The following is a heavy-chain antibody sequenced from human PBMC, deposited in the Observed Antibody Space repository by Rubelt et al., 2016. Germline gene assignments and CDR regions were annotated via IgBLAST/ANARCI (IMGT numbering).Heavy chain of an antibody. D-gene: IGHD3-3*01. CDR3: ATIGLEWLLEDY. J-gene: IGHJ4*02. V-gene: IGHV1-24*01. Sequence: QVQLVQSGAEVKKPGASVKVSCKVSGYTLTELSMHWVRQAPGKGLEWMGGFDPEDGETIYAQKFQGRVTMTEATATDTAYMELSSLRSEDTAVYYCATIGLEWLLEDYWGQGTLVTVSS. CDR2: FDPEDGET. CDR1: GYTLTELS.